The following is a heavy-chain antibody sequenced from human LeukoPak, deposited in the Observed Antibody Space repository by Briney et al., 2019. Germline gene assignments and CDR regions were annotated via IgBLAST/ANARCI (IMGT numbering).Heavy chain of an antibody. CDR1: GYSISSGYY. V-gene: IGHV3-23*01. Sequence: ETLSLTCTVSGYSISSGYYWGWIRQPPGKGLEWVSGISDSGGSTFYADSVKGRFTISRDNSKNILYLQMNSLRADDTAVYYCAKVSESNYDILTGYYTPYYFDYWGQGTLVTVSS. D-gene: IGHD3-9*01. J-gene: IGHJ4*02. CDR3: AKVSESNYDILTGYYTPYYFDY. CDR2: ISDSGGST.